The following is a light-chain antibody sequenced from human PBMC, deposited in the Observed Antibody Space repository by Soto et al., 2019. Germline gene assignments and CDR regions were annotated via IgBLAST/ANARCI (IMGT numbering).Light chain of an antibody. CDR2: EVN. V-gene: IGLV2-8*01. J-gene: IGLJ1*01. CDR3: SSYAGSRNV. Sequence: QSALTQPPSASGSPGPSVAISCTGTSSDVGGYNYVSWYQQHPGKAPKLMIYEVNKRPSGVPDRFSGSKAGNTASLTVSGLQAEDEADYYCSSYAGSRNVVGTGTKLTVL. CDR1: SSDVGGYNY.